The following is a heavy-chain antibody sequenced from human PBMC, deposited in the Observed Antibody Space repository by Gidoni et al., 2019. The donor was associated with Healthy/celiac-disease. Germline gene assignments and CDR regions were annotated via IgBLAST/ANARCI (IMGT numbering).Heavy chain of an antibody. V-gene: IGHV3-30*18. CDR1: GFTFSSYG. J-gene: IGHJ6*02. D-gene: IGHD3-22*01. CDR3: AKVSWGYDSSENYGMDV. CDR2: ISYDGSNK. Sequence: QVQLVESGGGVVQPGRSLRLSCAASGFTFSSYGMHWVRQAPGKGLEWVAVISYDGSNKYYADSVKGRFTISRDNSKNTLYLQMNSLRAEDTAVYYCAKVSWGYDSSENYGMDVWGQGTTVTVSS.